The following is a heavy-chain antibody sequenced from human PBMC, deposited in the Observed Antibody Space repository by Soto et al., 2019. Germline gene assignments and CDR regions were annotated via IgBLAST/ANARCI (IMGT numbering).Heavy chain of an antibody. CDR2: IKVDGSEQ. V-gene: IGHV3-7*03. CDR3: ARAPHGMDV. J-gene: IGHJ6*02. Sequence: EVQLVESGGGWVWRGGSLRLSCAASGFTLGSYWMNWVRQPPGKGLEWVANIKVDGSEQYYAASVKGRFTISRDNTKNSLYLQMHSLTDGDTAMYYCARAPHGMDVWGRGTTVTVSS. CDR1: GFTLGSYW.